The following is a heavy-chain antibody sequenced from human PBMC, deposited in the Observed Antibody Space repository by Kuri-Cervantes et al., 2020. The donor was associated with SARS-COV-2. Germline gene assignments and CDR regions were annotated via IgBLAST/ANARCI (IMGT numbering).Heavy chain of an antibody. J-gene: IGHJ4*02. CDR3: AKERGYGNEYVDY. CDR2: ISGSGIST. CDR1: GFSFSYYG. D-gene: IGHD5-18*01. V-gene: IGHV3-23*01. Sequence: GGSLRLSCTASGFSFSYYGMSWVRQAPGKGLEWVSSISGSGISTDYADSVKGRFTISRDNSKNTLYLQMNSLRADETAVYYCAKERGYGNEYVDYWGQGTLVTVSS.